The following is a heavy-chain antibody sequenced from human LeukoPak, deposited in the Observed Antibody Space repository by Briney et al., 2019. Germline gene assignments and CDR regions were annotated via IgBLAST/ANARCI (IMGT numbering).Heavy chain of an antibody. D-gene: IGHD2-15*01. CDR3: AKPPVRYCSGGSCLYFDY. CDR2: ISGSGGST. J-gene: IGHJ4*02. V-gene: IGHV3-23*01. Sequence: GGSLRLSCAASGFTFSSYAMSWVRQAPGKGLEWVSAISGSGGSTYYADPVKGRFTISRDNSKNTLYLQMNSLRAEDTAVYYCAKPPVRYCSGGSCLYFDYWGQGTLVTVSS. CDR1: GFTFSSYA.